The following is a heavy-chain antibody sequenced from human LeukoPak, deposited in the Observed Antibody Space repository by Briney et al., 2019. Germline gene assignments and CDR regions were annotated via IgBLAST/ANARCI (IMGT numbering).Heavy chain of an antibody. CDR1: GYTFTGYY. CDR2: ISAYNGNT. J-gene: IGHJ6*03. D-gene: IGHD6-13*01. V-gene: IGHV1-18*04. CDR3: ARWTRGEGSSWYSYYYYYMDV. Sequence: ASVKVSCKASGYTFTGYYMHWVRQAPGQGLEWMGWISAYNGNTNYAQKLQGRVTMTTDTSTSTAYMELRSLRSDDTAVYYCARWTRGEGSSWYSYYYYYMDVWGKGTTVTVSS.